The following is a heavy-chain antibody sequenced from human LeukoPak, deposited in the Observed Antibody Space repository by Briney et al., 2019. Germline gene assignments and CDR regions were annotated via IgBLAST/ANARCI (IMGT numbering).Heavy chain of an antibody. CDR2: INAGNGNT. J-gene: IGHJ4*02. D-gene: IGHD6-19*01. V-gene: IGHV1-3*01. CDR1: GYTFTSYA. CDR3: ACLAVAGRIPFDY. Sequence: GASVKVSCKASGYTFTSYAMHWVRQAPGQRLEWMGWINAGNGNTKYSQKFQGRVTITRDTSASTAYMELSSLRSEDTAVYYCACLAVAGRIPFDYWGQGTLVTVSS.